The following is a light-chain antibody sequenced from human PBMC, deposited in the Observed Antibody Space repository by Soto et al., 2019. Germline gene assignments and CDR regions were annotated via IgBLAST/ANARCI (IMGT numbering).Light chain of an antibody. CDR2: EVT. Sequence: QSVLTQPASVSGSPGQSITISCTGTRSDIGSYNSIAWYQQHPGKAPRVMIFEVTKRPSGISNRFSGSKSGTSASLAITGLQAEDEADYYCQSYDSSLSGYVFGTGTKVTVL. J-gene: IGLJ1*01. CDR1: RSDIGSYNS. CDR3: QSYDSSLSGYV. V-gene: IGLV2-14*02.